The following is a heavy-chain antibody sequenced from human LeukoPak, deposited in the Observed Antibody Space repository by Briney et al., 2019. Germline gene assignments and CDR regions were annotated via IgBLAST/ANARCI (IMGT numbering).Heavy chain of an antibody. Sequence: GRSLRLSWAPAASTFNKYAMSWVSHPPEEGRGGVSALSRSGGSTYYADSVKGRFTIPRDHPKNTLYLQRTSLRVEDPAVYFCGTSGLPRFGFWGPGTLVTVSS. V-gene: IGHV3-23*01. CDR1: ASTFNKYA. D-gene: IGHD6-25*01. CDR2: LSRSGGST. CDR3: GTSGLPRFGF. J-gene: IGHJ4*02.